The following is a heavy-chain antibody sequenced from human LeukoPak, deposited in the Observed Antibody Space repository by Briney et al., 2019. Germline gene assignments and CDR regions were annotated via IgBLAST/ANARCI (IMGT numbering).Heavy chain of an antibody. V-gene: IGHV3-9*01. CDR3: AKDAYNYYDTSGYYS. J-gene: IGHJ4*02. CDR2: INRNGGSV. CDR1: GFSFDDYA. Sequence: GGSLRLSCVVSGFSFDDYAMHWVRQAPGKGLEWVSGINRNGGSVGYADSVKGRFTISRDNAKNSLYLQMNSLRAEDTALYYCAKDAYNYYDTSGYYSWGQGTQVTVSS. D-gene: IGHD3-22*01.